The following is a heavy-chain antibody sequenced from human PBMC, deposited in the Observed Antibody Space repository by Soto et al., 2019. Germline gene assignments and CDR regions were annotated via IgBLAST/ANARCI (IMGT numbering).Heavy chain of an antibody. V-gene: IGHV4-31*03. D-gene: IGHD2-2*01. J-gene: IGHJ6*02. CDR1: GGSISSGGYY. Sequence: QVQLQESGPGLVKPSQTLSLTCTVSGGSISSGGYYWSWIRQHPGKGLEWIGYIYYSGSTYYNPSRKRRVTISVDTSKNQFSLQLSSVTAADTAVYYCASSSTSLGMDVWGQGTTVTVSS. CDR3: ASSSTSLGMDV. CDR2: IYYSGST.